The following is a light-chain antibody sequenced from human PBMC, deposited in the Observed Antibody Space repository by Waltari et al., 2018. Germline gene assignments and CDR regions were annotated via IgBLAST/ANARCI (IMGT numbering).Light chain of an antibody. J-gene: IGLJ1*01. V-gene: IGLV2-11*01. CDR1: ISDVGGHNY. Sequence: QSALTQPRPVSGSPGQSVTISCPVTISDVGGHNYVTWYQQHPGKAPKPMIYDVNKRPSGVPDRFSGSKSGNTASLTISGLQGEDEADYYCYSYAGSSSFVFGTGTEIIVL. CDR2: DVN. CDR3: YSYAGSSSFV.